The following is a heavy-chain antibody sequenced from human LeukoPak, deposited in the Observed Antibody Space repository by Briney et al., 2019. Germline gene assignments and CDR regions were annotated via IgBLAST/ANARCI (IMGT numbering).Heavy chain of an antibody. CDR3: ARDAPSETLMVSAFDI. CDR2: INPIFGTG. CDR1: GGTFSTSS. J-gene: IGHJ3*02. V-gene: IGHV1-69*01. D-gene: IGHD3-10*01. Sequence: SVKVSCKASGGTFSTSSISWVRQAPGQGLEWMGGINPIFGTGNYAQTFQGRVTITADVSTRTAFIHLSSLRSEDTAAYYCARDAPSETLMVSAFDIWGQGTMVTVSS.